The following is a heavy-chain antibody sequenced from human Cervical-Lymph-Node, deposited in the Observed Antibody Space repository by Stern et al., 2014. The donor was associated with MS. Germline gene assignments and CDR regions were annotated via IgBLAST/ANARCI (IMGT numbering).Heavy chain of an antibody. CDR2: IFSNDEK. J-gene: IGHJ4*02. CDR1: GFSLSNTKMG. V-gene: IGHV2-26*01. D-gene: IGHD3-22*01. Sequence: ESGPVLVKPTETLTLTCTVSGFSLSNTKMGVSWIRQPPGKALEWLGHIFSNDEKSYSTSLKSRLTISTDTSKSQVVLTMTNMDPLDTATYYCARLGLYDSSGYYLYYFDYWGQGTLVTVSS. CDR3: ARLGLYDSSGYYLYYFDY.